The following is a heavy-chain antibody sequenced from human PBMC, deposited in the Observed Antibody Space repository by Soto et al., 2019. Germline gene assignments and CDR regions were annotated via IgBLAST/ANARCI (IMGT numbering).Heavy chain of an antibody. V-gene: IGHV1-69*01. CDR2: IIPIFGTA. Sequence: SVKVSCKASGYTFPGYYMHWVRQAPGQGLEWMGGIIPIFGTANYAQKFQGRVTITADESTSTANMELSSLRSEDTAVYYCARDEVVVVPAAISYYYYGMDVWGQGTTVTVSS. CDR1: GYTFPGYY. CDR3: ARDEVVVVPAAISYYYYGMDV. J-gene: IGHJ6*02. D-gene: IGHD2-2*01.